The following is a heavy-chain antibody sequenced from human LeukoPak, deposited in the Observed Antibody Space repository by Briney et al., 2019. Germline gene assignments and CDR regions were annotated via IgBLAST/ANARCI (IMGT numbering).Heavy chain of an antibody. CDR3: ARGVTYCVGDCYGY. V-gene: IGHV1-69*13. CDR1: GGTFTSYA. Sequence: SVKVSCKASGGTFTSYAISWVRQAPGQGLEWMGGINPNFGTANYAQKFQGRVTITGDESTSTAYMKLSSLRSEDTAVYYCARGVTYCVGDCYGYWGQGTLVTVSS. J-gene: IGHJ4*02. D-gene: IGHD2-21*01. CDR2: INPNFGTA.